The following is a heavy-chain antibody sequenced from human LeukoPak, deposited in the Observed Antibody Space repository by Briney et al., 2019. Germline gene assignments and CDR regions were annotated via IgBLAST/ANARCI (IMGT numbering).Heavy chain of an antibody. J-gene: IGHJ6*03. CDR1: GGSISSSSYY. CDR3: ARDNFWSGIGAYYYYYMDV. D-gene: IGHD3-3*01. V-gene: IGHV4-39*07. CDR2: IYYSGST. Sequence: PSETLSLTCTVSGGSISSSSYYWGWIRQPPGKGLEWIGSIYYSGSTYYNPSLKSRVTISVDTSKNQFSLKLSSVTAADTAVYYCARDNFWSGIGAYYYYYMDVWGQGTTVTVSS.